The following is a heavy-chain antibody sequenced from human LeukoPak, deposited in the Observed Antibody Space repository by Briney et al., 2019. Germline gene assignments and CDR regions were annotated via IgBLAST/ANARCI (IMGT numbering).Heavy chain of an antibody. CDR2: IDPLFKETP. CDR1: GGTFSRFA. J-gene: IGHJ5*02. D-gene: IGHD3-22*01. CDR3: AREEGYWRVLDP. V-gene: IGHV1-69*06. Sequence: VASVKVSCKASGGTFSRFAVSWVRQAPGQGLEWMGRIDPLFKETPTYAQKFQGRVTITADKSTSTVYMELSSLRSEDTAVYYCAREEGYWRVLDPWGQGTLVTVSS.